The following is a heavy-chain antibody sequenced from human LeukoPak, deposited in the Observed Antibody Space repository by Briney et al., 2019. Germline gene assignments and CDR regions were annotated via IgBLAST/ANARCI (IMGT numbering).Heavy chain of an antibody. D-gene: IGHD1-20*01. CDR1: GFTFSSYG. J-gene: IGHJ4*02. Sequence: GGSLRLSCTASGFTFSSYGMSWVGQAPGKGLEWVSAISSSGGSTYYADSVKGRLTISRDNSKNTPYLQMNSLRAEDTAVYYCAKGAWYNWNHYFDYWGQGTLVTVSS. CDR2: ISSSGGST. V-gene: IGHV3-23*01. CDR3: AKGAWYNWNHYFDY.